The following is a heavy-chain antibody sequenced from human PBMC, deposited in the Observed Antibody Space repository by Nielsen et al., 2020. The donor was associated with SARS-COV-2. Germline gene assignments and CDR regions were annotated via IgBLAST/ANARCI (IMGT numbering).Heavy chain of an antibody. V-gene: IGHV1-24*01. Sequence: ASVKVSCKVSGYTLTELSMHWVRQAPGKGLEWMGGFDPEDGETIYAQKFQGRVTMTRNTSISTAYMELSSLRSEDTAVYYCARDYLDDSGPPPQYYFGMDVWGQGTTVTVSS. CDR3: ARDYLDDSGPPPQYYFGMDV. CDR1: GYTLTELS. CDR2: FDPEDGET. D-gene: IGHD2-15*01. J-gene: IGHJ6*02.